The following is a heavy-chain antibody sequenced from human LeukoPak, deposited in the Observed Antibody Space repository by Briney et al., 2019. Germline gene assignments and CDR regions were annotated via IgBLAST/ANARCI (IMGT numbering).Heavy chain of an antibody. CDR2: IYYSGST. J-gene: IGHJ4*02. V-gene: IGHV4-39*01. CDR3: ARLLPLASAYYFGY. Sequence: PSETLSLTCSVSGGSISSNSYYWDWIRQPPGKGLEWIGSIYYSGSTYYNPSLKSGVTISVDTSKNQFSLKLSSVTAADTAVYYCARLLPLASAYYFGYWGQGTLVTVSS. CDR1: GGSISSNSYY.